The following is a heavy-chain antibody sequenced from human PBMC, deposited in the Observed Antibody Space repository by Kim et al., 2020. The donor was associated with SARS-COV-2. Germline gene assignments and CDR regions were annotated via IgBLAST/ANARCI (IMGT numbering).Heavy chain of an antibody. D-gene: IGHD2-2*01. CDR2: IYYSGST. Sequence: SETLSLTCTVSGGSISSGDYYWSWIRQPPGKGLEWIGYIYYSGSTYYNPSLKSRVTISVDTSKNQFSLKLSSVTAADTSVYYCARDIVVVPAAMMWGDNWYFDLWGRGTLVTVSS. J-gene: IGHJ2*01. CDR1: GGSISSGDYY. V-gene: IGHV4-30-4*01. CDR3: ARDIVVVPAAMMWGDNWYFDL.